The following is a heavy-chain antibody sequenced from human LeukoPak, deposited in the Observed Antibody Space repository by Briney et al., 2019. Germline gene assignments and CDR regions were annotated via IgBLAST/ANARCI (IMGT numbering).Heavy chain of an antibody. CDR2: ISAYNGNT. Sequence: ASVKVSCKASGYTFTSYGISWVRQAPGQGLEWMGWISAYNGNTNYAQKLQGRVTMTTDTSTSTAYMELRSLRSDDTAVYYCARDNRGYCSGGSGYSVDYWGQGTLVTVSS. D-gene: IGHD2-15*01. CDR1: GYTFTSYG. J-gene: IGHJ4*02. CDR3: ARDNRGYCSGGSGYSVDY. V-gene: IGHV1-18*01.